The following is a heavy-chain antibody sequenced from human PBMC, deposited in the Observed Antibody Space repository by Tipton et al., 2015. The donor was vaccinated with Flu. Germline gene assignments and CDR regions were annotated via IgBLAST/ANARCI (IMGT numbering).Heavy chain of an antibody. Sequence: LRLSCTVSGGSISSSLYYWGWIRQPPGKGLEWIGSIYYSGSTYYNPSLKGLGTISVDTSKNQFSLKLSSVTAVDTAVYYCARARGYCSGGHCYSYYFDYWGQGTLVTVSS. CDR3: ARARGYCSGGHCYSYYFDY. D-gene: IGHD2-15*01. V-gene: IGHV4-39*07. J-gene: IGHJ4*02. CDR2: IYYSGST. CDR1: GGSISSSLYY.